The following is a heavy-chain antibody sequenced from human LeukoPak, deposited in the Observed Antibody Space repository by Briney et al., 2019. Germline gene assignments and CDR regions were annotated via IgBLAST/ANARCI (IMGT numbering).Heavy chain of an antibody. J-gene: IGHJ6*03. CDR3: ARDGYRYYYYMDV. CDR1: GFPFTIYA. Sequence: GGSLRLSCAASGFPFTIYAMSWVRQAPGKWLEWVSSIGGSSTYYADFVKGRFTISRDNAKNSLYLQMNSLRAEDTALYYCARDGYRYYYYMDVWGKGTTVTVSS. CDR2: IGGSST. V-gene: IGHV3-23*01. D-gene: IGHD6-13*01.